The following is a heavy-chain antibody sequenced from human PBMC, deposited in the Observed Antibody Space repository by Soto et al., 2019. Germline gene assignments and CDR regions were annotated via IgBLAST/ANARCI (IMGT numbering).Heavy chain of an antibody. Sequence: ASVKVSCKASGYTFTSYGISWVRQAPGQGLEWMGWISAYNGNTNYAQKLQGRVTMTTDTSTSTVYMELRSLRSDDTAVYYCARDGGPGRGWWGGYYYYYYGMDVWGQGTTVTVS. J-gene: IGHJ6*02. CDR3: ARDGGPGRGWWGGYYYYYYGMDV. CDR2: ISAYNGNT. CDR1: GYTFTSYG. V-gene: IGHV1-18*04. D-gene: IGHD2-15*01.